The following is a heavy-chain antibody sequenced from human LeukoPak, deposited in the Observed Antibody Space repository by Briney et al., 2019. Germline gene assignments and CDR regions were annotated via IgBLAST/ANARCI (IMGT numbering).Heavy chain of an antibody. V-gene: IGHV3-64D*06. D-gene: IGHD2-2*01. CDR3: VKGYCSSISCSLIDY. Sequence: GGSLRLSCSASGFTLSRYGMHWVRQAPGKGLEYVSGISSNGGGTNYADSVKGRFTISRDNSKNTLHLQMSSLRAEDTAVYCCVKGYCSSISCSLIDYGGQGTLVTVSS. J-gene: IGHJ4*02. CDR2: ISSNGGGT. CDR1: GFTLSRYG.